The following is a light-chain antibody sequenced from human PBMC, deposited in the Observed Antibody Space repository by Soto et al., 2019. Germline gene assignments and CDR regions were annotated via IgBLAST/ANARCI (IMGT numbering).Light chain of an antibody. CDR2: DAS. J-gene: IGKJ5*01. Sequence: DIQMTQSPSSLSASLGDRGTITFLASQGISSYLGWYEQKPGKAPKLLIYDASNLETGVPSRFSGSGSGTDFTFTISSLQPEDIATYYCQQYHNLPITFGQGTRLE. V-gene: IGKV1-33*01. CDR3: QQYHNLPIT. CDR1: QGISSY.